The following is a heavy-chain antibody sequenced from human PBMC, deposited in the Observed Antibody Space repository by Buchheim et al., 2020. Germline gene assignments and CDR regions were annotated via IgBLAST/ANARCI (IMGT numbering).Heavy chain of an antibody. D-gene: IGHD6-13*01. Sequence: QVQLQQWGAGLLKPSETLSLTCAVYGGSFSGYYWSWIRQPPGKGLEWIGEINHSGSTNYNPSLKSRVTISVDTSKNQFSLKLSSVTAADTAVYYCARSVKTLGYSSSWYYFDYWGQGTL. CDR2: INHSGST. CDR3: ARSVKTLGYSSSWYYFDY. CDR1: GGSFSGYY. J-gene: IGHJ4*02. V-gene: IGHV4-34*01.